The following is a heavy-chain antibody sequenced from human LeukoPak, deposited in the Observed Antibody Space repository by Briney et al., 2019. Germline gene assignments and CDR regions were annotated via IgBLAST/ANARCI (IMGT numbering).Heavy chain of an antibody. J-gene: IGHJ4*02. Sequence: SETLSLTCTVSGGSISSSSYYWGWIRQPPGKGLEWIGEINHSGSTNYNPSLKSRVTISVDTSKNQFSLKLSSVTAADTAVYYCARGSGYLDYWGQGTLVTVSS. CDR3: ARGSGYLDY. CDR1: GGSISSSSYY. CDR2: INHSGST. D-gene: IGHD2-15*01. V-gene: IGHV4-39*07.